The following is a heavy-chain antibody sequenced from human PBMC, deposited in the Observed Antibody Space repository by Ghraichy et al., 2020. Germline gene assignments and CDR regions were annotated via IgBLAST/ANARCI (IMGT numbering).Heavy chain of an antibody. CDR1: GFTFSSYG. D-gene: IGHD3-22*01. CDR2: ISYDGSNK. J-gene: IGHJ5*02. CDR3: AKDWSSPSNNYYDTRNWFDP. Sequence: GGSLRLSCAASGFTFSSYGMHWVRQAPGKGLEWVAVISYDGSNKCYADSVKGRFTISRDNSKNTLYLQMNSLRAEDTAVYYCAKDWSSPSNNYYDTRNWFDPWGQGTLVTVSS. V-gene: IGHV3-30*18.